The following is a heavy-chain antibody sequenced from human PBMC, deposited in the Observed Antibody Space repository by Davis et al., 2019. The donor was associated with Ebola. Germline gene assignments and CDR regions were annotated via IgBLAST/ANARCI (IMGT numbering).Heavy chain of an antibody. Sequence: GESLKISCTVSGYVLTEHWIAWVRQVPGKGLEYMGIIYPGDSDTRYSPSFQGQVTISADKSLSVAYLQWNSLKASDTATYYCTRRGAAAADGLDVWGQGTTVTVSS. CDR2: IYPGDSDT. CDR3: TRRGAAAADGLDV. J-gene: IGHJ6*02. V-gene: IGHV5-51*01. D-gene: IGHD6-13*01. CDR1: GYVLTEHW.